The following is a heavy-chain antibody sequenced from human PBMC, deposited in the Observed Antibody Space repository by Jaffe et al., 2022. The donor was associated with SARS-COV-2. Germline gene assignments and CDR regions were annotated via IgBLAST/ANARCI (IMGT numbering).Heavy chain of an antibody. D-gene: IGHD2-15*01. CDR1: GFTFSTYS. Sequence: EVQLVESGGGLVQPGGSLRLSCAASGFTFSTYSMNWVRQAPGKGLEWVSYISSSSSTIYYADSVKGRFTISRDNAKNSLYLQMNSLRAEDTAVYYCARDIGYCSGGTCYMSGGDFDYWGQGTLVTVSS. V-gene: IGHV3-48*01. CDR2: ISSSSSTI. CDR3: ARDIGYCSGGTCYMSGGDFDY. J-gene: IGHJ4*02.